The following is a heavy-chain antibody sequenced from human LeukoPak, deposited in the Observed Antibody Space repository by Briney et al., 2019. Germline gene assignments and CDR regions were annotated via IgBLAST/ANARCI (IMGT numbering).Heavy chain of an antibody. CDR3: ARDALPPGAVAGTGGFDY. J-gene: IGHJ4*02. V-gene: IGHV3-30*03. D-gene: IGHD6-19*01. CDR2: ISYDGSNK. CDR1: GFTVSSNY. Sequence: GRSLRLSCAASGFTVSSNYMNWVRQAPGKGLEWVAVISYDGSNKYYADSVKGRFTISRDNSKNTLYLQMNSLRAEDTAVYYCARDALPPGAVAGTGGFDYWGQGTLVTVSS.